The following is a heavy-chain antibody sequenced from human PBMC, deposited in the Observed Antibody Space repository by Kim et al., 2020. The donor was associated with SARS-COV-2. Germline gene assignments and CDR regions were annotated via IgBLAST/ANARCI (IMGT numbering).Heavy chain of an antibody. J-gene: IGHJ6*02. V-gene: IGHV1-24*01. CDR2: FDPEDGET. D-gene: IGHD2-15*01. Sequence: ASVKVSCKVSGYTLTELSMHWVRQAPGKGLEWMGGFDPEDGETIYAQKFQGRVTMTEDTSTDTAYMELSSLRSEDTAVYYCATVYCSGGSCYRPNYYYYYGMDVWGQGPTVTVSS. CDR3: ATVYCSGGSCYRPNYYYYYGMDV. CDR1: GYTLTELS.